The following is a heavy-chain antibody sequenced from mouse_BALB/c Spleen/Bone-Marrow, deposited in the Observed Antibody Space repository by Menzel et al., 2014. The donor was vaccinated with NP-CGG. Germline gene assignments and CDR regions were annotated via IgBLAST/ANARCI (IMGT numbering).Heavy chain of an antibody. V-gene: IGHV14-3*02. CDR1: GFNIEDSY. CDR3: ARNYGSSRDY. Sequence: EVQLQQSGAEIVKPGASVKSSCTTSGFNIEDSYIYWMKQRPEQGLEWIGRIDPANGNTKYDPKFQGKATITVDTSSATAYLQLSSRTSEDMAVYFCARNYGSSRDYWGQGTPLTVSS. J-gene: IGHJ2*01. D-gene: IGHD1-1*01. CDR2: IDPANGNT.